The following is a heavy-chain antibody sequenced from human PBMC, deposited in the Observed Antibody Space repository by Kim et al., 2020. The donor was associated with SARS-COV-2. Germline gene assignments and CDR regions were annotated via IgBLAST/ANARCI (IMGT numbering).Heavy chain of an antibody. CDR1: GFTVTDYW. Sequence: GGSLRLSCATSGFTVTDYWMHWVRQAPGKGLVWVSRIRSGGTGISYADSVKGRFTISRDNVNNTLYLQMNKLRAEDTALYYCTSDTVLYGLDVWGQGTPVTVS. V-gene: IGHV3-74*01. J-gene: IGHJ6*02. CDR3: TSDTVLYGLDV. CDR2: IRSGGTGI. D-gene: IGHD4-4*01.